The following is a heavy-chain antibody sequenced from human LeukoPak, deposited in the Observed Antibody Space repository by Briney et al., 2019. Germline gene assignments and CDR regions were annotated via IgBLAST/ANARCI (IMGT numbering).Heavy chain of an antibody. CDR2: IYTSGST. CDR1: GGSISSYY. V-gene: IGHV4-4*07. CDR3: ASSSGYSYGYNDGHSYYYMDV. D-gene: IGHD5-18*01. J-gene: IGHJ6*03. Sequence: PSETLSLXCTVSGGSISSYYWSWIRQPAGKGLEWIGRIYTSGSTSYNPSLKRRVTMSVDTSKKQFSLKLSSVTAADTAVYYCASSSGYSYGYNDGHSYYYMDVWGQGALVTVSS.